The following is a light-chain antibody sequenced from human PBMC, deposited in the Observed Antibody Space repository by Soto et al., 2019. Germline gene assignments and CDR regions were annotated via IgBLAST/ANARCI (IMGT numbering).Light chain of an antibody. Sequence: EIVLTQSPATLSLSPGEGATLSCRASQSISSHLAWYQQKPGQAPRLLMYDASNRAPGIPARFSGSGSGTGFPLTISRLSPEEFAVYYCQARPNWPLTFGGGTKVEIK. CDR2: DAS. CDR3: QARPNWPLT. V-gene: IGKV3-11*01. J-gene: IGKJ4*01. CDR1: QSISSH.